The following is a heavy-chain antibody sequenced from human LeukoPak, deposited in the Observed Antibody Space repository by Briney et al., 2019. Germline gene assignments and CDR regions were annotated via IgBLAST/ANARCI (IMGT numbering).Heavy chain of an antibody. CDR1: GGSISSGSYY. J-gene: IGHJ4*02. CDR3: ARGNRITMVRGVGGFDY. Sequence: SETLSLTCTVSGGSISSGSYYWSWIRQPAGKGLEWIGRIYTSGSTNYNPSLKSRVTISVDTSKNQFSLKLSSVTAADTAVYYCARGNRITMVRGVGGFDYWGQGTLVTVSS. CDR2: IYTSGST. D-gene: IGHD3-10*01. V-gene: IGHV4-61*02.